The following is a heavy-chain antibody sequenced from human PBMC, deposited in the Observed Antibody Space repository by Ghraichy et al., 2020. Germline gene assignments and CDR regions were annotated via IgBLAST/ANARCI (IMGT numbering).Heavy chain of an antibody. CDR2: IYYSGST. CDR1: GGSISSSSYY. Sequence: SETLSLTCTVSGGSISSSSYYWGWIRQPPGKGLEWIGSIYYSGSTYYNPSLKSRVTISVDTSKNQFSLKLSSVTAADTAVYYCARLRTAMLTYDYWGQGTLVTVSS. CDR3: ARLRTAMLTYDY. D-gene: IGHD5-18*01. J-gene: IGHJ4*02. V-gene: IGHV4-39*01.